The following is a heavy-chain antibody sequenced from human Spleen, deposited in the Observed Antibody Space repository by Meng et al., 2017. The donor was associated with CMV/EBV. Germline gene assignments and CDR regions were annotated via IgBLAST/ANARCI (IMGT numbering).Heavy chain of an antibody. J-gene: IGHJ6*02. V-gene: IGHV4-59*01. CDR2: IYYSGST. CDR1: GGSISSYY. CDR3: ARGRNFWSGYYGMDV. Sequence: SETLSLTCTVSGGSISSYYWSWIRQPPGKGLEWIGYIYYSGSTNYNPSLKSRVTISVDTSKNQFSLKLSSVTAADTAVYYCARGRNFWSGYYGMDVWGQGTTVTVSS. D-gene: IGHD3-3*01.